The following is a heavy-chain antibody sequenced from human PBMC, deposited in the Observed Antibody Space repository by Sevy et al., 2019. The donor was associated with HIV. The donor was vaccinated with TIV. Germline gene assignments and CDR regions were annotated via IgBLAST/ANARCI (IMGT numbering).Heavy chain of an antibody. CDR2: LSGSGAST. J-gene: IGHJ3*02. CDR1: GFTFTTYA. D-gene: IGHD3-22*01. Sequence: GGSLRLSCAASGFTFTTYAMGWVRQAPGKGLKWVSTLSGSGASTYYADSVKGRFTISRDNSKNTLFLQMDSLRAEDTAVYYCAKAFYDSSGYYPMEAFAIWGQGTMVTSSS. CDR3: AKAFYDSSGYYPMEAFAI. V-gene: IGHV3-23*01.